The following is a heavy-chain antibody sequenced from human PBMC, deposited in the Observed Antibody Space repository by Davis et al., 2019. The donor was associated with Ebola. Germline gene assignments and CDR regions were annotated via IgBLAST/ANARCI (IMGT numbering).Heavy chain of an antibody. CDR2: ISYDGRNK. CDR1: GFTFSDYS. V-gene: IGHV3-30*04. CDR3: ARAIDDTAMVTFDY. Sequence: GESLKISCAASGFTFSDYSLHWVRQGPGKGLEWVAVISYDGRNKYYADSVKGRFTISRDNSKNTLYLQMNSLRAEDTAVYYCARAIDDTAMVTFDYWGQGTLVTVSS. D-gene: IGHD5-18*01. J-gene: IGHJ4*02.